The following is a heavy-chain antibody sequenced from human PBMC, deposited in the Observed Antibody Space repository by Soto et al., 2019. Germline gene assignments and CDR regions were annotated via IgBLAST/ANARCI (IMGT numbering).Heavy chain of an antibody. V-gene: IGHV4-59*08. CDR2: IHSGST. CDR3: ARHDGSRSTDY. CDR1: GGCISSDY. D-gene: IGHD3-10*01. Sequence: QVQLQESGPGLVKPSGTLSLTCTVSGGCISSDYWNWIRQPPGKGLEWIGYIHSGSTTYSASLRSRVTISVDTSKNQFSLKLSSVTAADTAVYFCARHDGSRSTDYWGQGTLVTVSS. J-gene: IGHJ4*02.